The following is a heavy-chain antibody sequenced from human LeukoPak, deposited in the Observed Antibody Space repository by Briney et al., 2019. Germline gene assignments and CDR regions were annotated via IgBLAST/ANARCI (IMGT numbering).Heavy chain of an antibody. Sequence: PGGSLRLSCAASGFTFSSYWMSWVRQAPGKGLEWVANIKQDGSEKYYVDSVKGRFTISRDNAKNSLYLQMNSLRAGDTAVYYCAKDFSPYSSSWHHSLQYYYYGMDVWGQGTTVTVSS. CDR1: GFTFSSYW. CDR2: IKQDGSEK. CDR3: AKDFSPYSSSWHHSLQYYYYGMDV. J-gene: IGHJ6*02. V-gene: IGHV3-7*03. D-gene: IGHD6-13*01.